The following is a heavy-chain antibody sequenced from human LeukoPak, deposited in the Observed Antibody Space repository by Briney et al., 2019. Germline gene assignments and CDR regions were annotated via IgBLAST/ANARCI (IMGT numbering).Heavy chain of an antibody. CDR2: INPNSGGT. D-gene: IGHD2-2*01. CDR3: AGGSYCSSTSCYFYYFDY. V-gene: IGHV1-2*02. CDR1: GYTFTGYY. J-gene: IGHJ4*02. Sequence: ASVKVSCKASGYTFTGYYMHWVRQAPGQGLEWMGWINPNSGGTNYAQKFQGRVTMTRDTSISTAYMELSRLRSDDTAVYYCAGGSYCSSTSCYFYYFDYWGQGTLVTVSS.